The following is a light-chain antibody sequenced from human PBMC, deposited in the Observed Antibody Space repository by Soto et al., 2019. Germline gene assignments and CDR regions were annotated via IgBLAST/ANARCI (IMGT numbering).Light chain of an antibody. J-gene: IGLJ1*01. Sequence: QSALTQPASVSGSPGQSIAISCTGTSSDVGAYNFVSWYQQHPGKAPKLMIYDVSNRPSGISDRFSGSKSGNTASLTISGLQAEDEADYYCSSYTGGSSYVFGTGTKLPVL. CDR1: SSDVGAYNF. V-gene: IGLV2-14*01. CDR3: SSYTGGSSYV. CDR2: DVS.